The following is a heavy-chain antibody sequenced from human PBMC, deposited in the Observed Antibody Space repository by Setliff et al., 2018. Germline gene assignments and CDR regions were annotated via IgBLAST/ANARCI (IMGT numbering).Heavy chain of an antibody. V-gene: IGHV3-15*01. D-gene: IGHD2-15*01. CDR2: IKGKAYGGTA. CDR3: STGSDGW. Sequence: GGSLSLSCVGSGFGFSDAWMTWVRQAPGKGLEWVGHIKGKAYGGTADYATAVKGRFSISRDDSKDTVFLQMNSLKTEDTGTYYCSTGSDGWWGQGTLVTVSS. J-gene: IGHJ4*02. CDR1: GFGFSDAW.